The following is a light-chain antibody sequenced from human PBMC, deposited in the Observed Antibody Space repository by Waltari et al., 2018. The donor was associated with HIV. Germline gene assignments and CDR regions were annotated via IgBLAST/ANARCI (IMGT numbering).Light chain of an antibody. V-gene: IGLV1-44*01. CDR3: AAWDDNLNGWV. Sequence: QSVLTQPPSASGTPGQRVPISCSGSRSNIASNTLKWYQQLPGTAPKLLIYSNNQRPSGVPDRFSGSKSGTSASLAISGLQSEDEADYYCAAWDDNLNGWVFGGGTKLTVL. J-gene: IGLJ3*02. CDR2: SNN. CDR1: RSNIASNT.